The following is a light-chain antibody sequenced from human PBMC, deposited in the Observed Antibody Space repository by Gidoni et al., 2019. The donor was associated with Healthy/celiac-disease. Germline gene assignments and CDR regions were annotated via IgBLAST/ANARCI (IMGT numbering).Light chain of an antibody. CDR2: QDS. J-gene: IGLJ1*01. CDR3: QAWDSSTGV. CDR1: RLGDKY. Sequence: SYELAQPPSVSVSPGQTASITCSGDRLGDKYACLYQQKPGQSPVLVIYQDSRRPSGIPERFSGSNSANTATLTISGTQAMDEADYYCQAWDSSTGVFGTGTKVTVL. V-gene: IGLV3-1*01.